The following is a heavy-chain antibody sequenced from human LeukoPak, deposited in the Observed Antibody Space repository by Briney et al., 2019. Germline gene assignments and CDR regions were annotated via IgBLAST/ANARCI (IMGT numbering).Heavy chain of an antibody. Sequence: GGSLRLSCAASGYTFSDYSMNWVRQAPGKGLEWVSFISSSSSYIHYTDSVKGRFTISRDNAKNSVFLQMNSLRAEDTAVYYCARTQPLDVWGKGTTVTVSS. CDR3: ARTQPLDV. J-gene: IGHJ6*04. CDR2: ISSSSSYI. V-gene: IGHV3-21*01. CDR1: GYTFSDYS.